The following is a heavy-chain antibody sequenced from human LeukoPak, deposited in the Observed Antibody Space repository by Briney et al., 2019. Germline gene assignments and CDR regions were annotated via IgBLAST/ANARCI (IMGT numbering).Heavy chain of an antibody. Sequence: PSETLSLTCTVSGGSISSSSYYWGWIRQPPGKGLEWIGSIYYSGSTYYNPSLKSRVTISVDTSKNQFSLKLSSVTAADTAVYYCARDRIDSSGSLIDYWGQGTLVTVSS. CDR1: GGSISSSSYY. V-gene: IGHV4-39*07. D-gene: IGHD3-22*01. J-gene: IGHJ4*02. CDR2: IYYSGST. CDR3: ARDRIDSSGSLIDY.